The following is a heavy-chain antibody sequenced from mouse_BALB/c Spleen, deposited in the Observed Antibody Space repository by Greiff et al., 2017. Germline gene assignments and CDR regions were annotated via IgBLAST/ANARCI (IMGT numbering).Heavy chain of an antibody. CDR3: ARHMGNYGNYDWYFDV. CDR2: ISSGGSYT. V-gene: IGHV5-6*01. J-gene: IGHJ1*01. Sequence: EVHLVESGGDLVKPGGSLKLSCAASGFTFSSYGMSWVRQTPDKRLEWVATISSGGSYTYYPDSVKGRFTISRDNAKNTLYLQMSSLKSEDTAMYYCARHMGNYGNYDWYFDVWGAGTTVTVSS. CDR1: GFTFSSYG. D-gene: IGHD2-1*01.